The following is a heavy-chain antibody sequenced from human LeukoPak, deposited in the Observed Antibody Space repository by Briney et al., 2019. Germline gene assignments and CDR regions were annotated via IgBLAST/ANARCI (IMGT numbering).Heavy chain of an antibody. J-gene: IGHJ6*03. Sequence: PGGSLRLSCAASGFTFSSYSMNWVRQAPGKGLEWVSYISSSSSTIYYADSVKGRFTISRDNAKNSLYLQMNSLRYEDTAVYYCAREGGPYTPYYYYYMDVWGKGTTVTVSS. V-gene: IGHV3-48*02. D-gene: IGHD3-16*01. CDR2: ISSSSSTI. CDR3: AREGGPYTPYYYYYMDV. CDR1: GFTFSSYS.